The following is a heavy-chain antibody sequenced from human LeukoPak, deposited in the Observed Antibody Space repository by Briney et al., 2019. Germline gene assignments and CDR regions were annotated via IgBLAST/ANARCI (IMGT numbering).Heavy chain of an antibody. Sequence: PGGSLRLSCAASGFTFSNAWMSWVRQAPGKGLEWVGRIKSKTDGGTTDYAAPVKGRFTISRDDSKNTLYLQMNSLKTEDTAVYYCTTDPYGDFGSLLDYWGQGTLVTVSS. J-gene: IGHJ4*02. V-gene: IGHV3-15*01. CDR3: TTDPYGDFGSLLDY. CDR1: GFTFSNAW. D-gene: IGHD4-17*01. CDR2: IKSKTDGGTT.